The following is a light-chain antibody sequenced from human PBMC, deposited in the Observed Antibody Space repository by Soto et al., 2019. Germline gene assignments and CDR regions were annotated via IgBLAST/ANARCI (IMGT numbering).Light chain of an antibody. V-gene: IGKV1-9*01. Sequence: DIQLTQSPSFLSASVGDRVTITCRASQGITTYLAWYHQKPGKAPKLLIYAASTLQSGVPSRFSGSGSGTEFTLAISSLQPEDVEIYYCQQLKSYPLTVGGGTKVEIK. CDR3: QQLKSYPLT. CDR2: AAS. J-gene: IGKJ4*01. CDR1: QGITTY.